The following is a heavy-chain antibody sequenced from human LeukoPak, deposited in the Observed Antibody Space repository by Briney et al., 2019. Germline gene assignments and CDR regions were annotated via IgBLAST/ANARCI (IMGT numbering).Heavy chain of an antibody. J-gene: IGHJ4*02. CDR3: GRGSVTELDF. CDR2: IKYDGSEK. CDR1: GFTFSCYW. Sequence: GGSLRLSCAASGFTFSCYWMSWVRQAPGEGLEWMANIKYDGSEKGYVDSVKGRFTISRDNAKNSLYLQMDSLRAEDTAVYYCGRGSVTELDFRGQGTLVTVSS. V-gene: IGHV3-7*01. D-gene: IGHD2-21*02.